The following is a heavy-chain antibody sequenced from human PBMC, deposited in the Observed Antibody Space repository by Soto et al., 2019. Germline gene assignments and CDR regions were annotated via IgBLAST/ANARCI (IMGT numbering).Heavy chain of an antibody. J-gene: IGHJ4*02. V-gene: IGHV3-33*01. CDR2: IWYDGSNK. CDR3: ARQYYYDSSGYSEAFDY. D-gene: IGHD3-22*01. Sequence: GGSLRLSCAASGFTFSSYGMHWVRQAPGKGLEWVAVIWYDGSNKYYADSVKGRFTISRDNSKNTLYLQMNSLRAEDTAVYYCARQYYYDSSGYSEAFDYWGQGTLVTVSS. CDR1: GFTFSSYG.